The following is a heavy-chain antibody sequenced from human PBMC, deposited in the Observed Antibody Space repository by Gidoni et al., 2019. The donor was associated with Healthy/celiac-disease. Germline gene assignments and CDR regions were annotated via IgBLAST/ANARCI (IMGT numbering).Heavy chain of an antibody. J-gene: IGHJ6*02. CDR3: ARLYGSGSYFGMDV. Sequence: EVQLVESGGGLVQPGGSLRLSCAASGFTFSSYAMSWVRQAPGKGLAWVSAISGSSGSTYYADSVKGRFTISRDNSKNTLYLQMNSLRAEDTAVYYCARLYGSGSYFGMDVWGQGTTVTVSS. V-gene: IGHV3-23*04. CDR2: ISGSSGST. CDR1: GFTFSSYA. D-gene: IGHD3-10*01.